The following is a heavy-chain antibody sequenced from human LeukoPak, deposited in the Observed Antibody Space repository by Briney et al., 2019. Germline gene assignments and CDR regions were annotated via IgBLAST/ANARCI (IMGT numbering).Heavy chain of an antibody. CDR1: GFTFSSYS. J-gene: IGHJ6*02. D-gene: IGHD6-13*01. CDR3: ARDLSSWYGDYYYYGMDV. Sequence: GGSLRLSCAASGFTFSSYSMNWVRQAPGKGLEWVSSISSSSSYIYYADSVKGRFTISRDNAKNSLYLQMTSLRAEDTAVYYRARDLSSWYGDYYYYGMDVWGQGTTVTVSS. CDR2: ISSSSSYI. V-gene: IGHV3-21*01.